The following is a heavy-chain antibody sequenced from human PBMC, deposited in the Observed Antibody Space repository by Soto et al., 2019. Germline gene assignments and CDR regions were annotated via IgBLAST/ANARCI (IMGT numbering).Heavy chain of an antibody. J-gene: IGHJ4*02. V-gene: IGHV3-33*01. CDR2: IWYDGSNK. D-gene: IGHD6-13*01. Sequence: GGSLRLSCAASGFTFSSYGMHWVRQAPGKGLEWVAVIWYDGSNKYYADSVKGRFTISRDNSKNTLYLQMNSLRAEDTAVYYCARDHAGSSSWYDADYWGQGTLVTVSS. CDR3: ARDHAGSSSWYDADY. CDR1: GFTFSSYG.